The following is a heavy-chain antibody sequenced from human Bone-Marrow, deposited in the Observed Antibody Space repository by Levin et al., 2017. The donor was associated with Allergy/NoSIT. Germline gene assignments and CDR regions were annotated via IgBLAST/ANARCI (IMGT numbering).Heavy chain of an antibody. V-gene: IGHV3-21*01. CDR2: ISSSSSYI. Sequence: GGSLRLSCAASGFTFSSYSMNWVRQAPGKGLEWVSSISSSSSYIYYADSVKGRFTISRDNAKNSLYLQMNSLRAEDTAVYYCARPRDVVVITYFDYWGQGTLVTVSS. CDR3: ARPRDVVVITYFDY. D-gene: IGHD3-22*01. J-gene: IGHJ4*02. CDR1: GFTFSSYS.